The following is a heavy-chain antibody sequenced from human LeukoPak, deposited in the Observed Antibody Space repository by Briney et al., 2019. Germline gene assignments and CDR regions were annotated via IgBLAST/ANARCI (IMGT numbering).Heavy chain of an antibody. D-gene: IGHD6-19*01. CDR1: GFTFDDYA. V-gene: IGHV3-9*01. J-gene: IGHJ5*02. CDR3: AKGEQWLVRDWFDP. Sequence: GRSLRLSCAASGFTFDDYAMHWVRQAPGKGLEWVSGISWNSGSIGYADSVKGRFTISRDNAKNSLYLQMNSLRAEDTALYYCAKGEQWLVRDWFDPWGQGTLVTVSS. CDR2: ISWNSGSI.